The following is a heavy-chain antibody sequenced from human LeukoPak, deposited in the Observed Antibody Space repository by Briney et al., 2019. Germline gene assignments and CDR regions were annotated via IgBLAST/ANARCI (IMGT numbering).Heavy chain of an antibody. V-gene: IGHV4-38-2*02. CDR1: GYSISSGYY. Sequence: SETLSLTCTVSGYSISSGYYWGWIRQPPGKGLEWIGSIYHSGSTYYNPSLKSRVTISVDTSKNQFSLKLSSVTAADTAVYYCARDSSYGDYYWYFDLWGRGTLVTVSS. J-gene: IGHJ2*01. CDR3: ARDSSYGDYYWYFDL. CDR2: IYHSGST. D-gene: IGHD4-17*01.